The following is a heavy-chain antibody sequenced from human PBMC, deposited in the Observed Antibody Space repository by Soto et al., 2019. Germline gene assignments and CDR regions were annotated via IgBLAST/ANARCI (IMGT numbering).Heavy chain of an antibody. CDR1: VGSISRHY. CDR3: ARGGLYSSQTANFDS. Sequence: SETLSLTCVVSVGSISRHYCNWIRQPPGKPLEWIGYIYYSGSTNYSPSLKSRVTMSVDTSKNQFSLSLNSVTTADTAVYYCARGGLYSSQTANFDSWGQGILVTVSS. D-gene: IGHD6-19*01. V-gene: IGHV4-59*11. J-gene: IGHJ5*01. CDR2: IYYSGST.